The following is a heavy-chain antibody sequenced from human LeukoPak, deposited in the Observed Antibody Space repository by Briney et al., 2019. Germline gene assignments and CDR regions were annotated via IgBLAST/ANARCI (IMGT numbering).Heavy chain of an antibody. CDR2: MNPNSGNT. CDR1: GYTFTSYD. J-gene: IGHJ6*03. V-gene: IGHV1-8*01. Sequence: GASVKVSCKASGYTFTSYDINWVRQATGQGLEWMGWMNPNSGNTGYAQKFQGRVTMTRNTSISTAYMEQSSLRSEDTAVYYCARGLAGAVAGTSRNYYYYYYMDVWGKGTTVTVSS. D-gene: IGHD6-19*01. CDR3: ARGLAGAVAGTSRNYYYYYYMDV.